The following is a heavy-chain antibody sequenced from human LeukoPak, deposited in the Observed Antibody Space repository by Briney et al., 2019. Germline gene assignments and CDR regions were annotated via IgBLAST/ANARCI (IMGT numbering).Heavy chain of an antibody. CDR2: INSDGSST. CDR3: ARDPPTYYYDSSGPDY. V-gene: IGHV3-74*01. J-gene: IGHJ4*02. Sequence: GGSLRLSCAASGVTFSSYWMNWVRHAPGKGMVWVSRINSDGSSTSYADSVKGRFTISRDNAKNSLYLQMNSLRAEDTAVYYCARDPPTYYYDSSGPDYWGQGTLVTVSS. CDR1: GVTFSSYW. D-gene: IGHD3-22*01.